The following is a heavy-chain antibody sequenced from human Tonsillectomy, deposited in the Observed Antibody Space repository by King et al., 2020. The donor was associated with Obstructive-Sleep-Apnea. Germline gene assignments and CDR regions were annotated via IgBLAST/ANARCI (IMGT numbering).Heavy chain of an antibody. J-gene: IGHJ6*02. CDR1: GFTFSSYA. V-gene: IGHV3-23*04. CDR2: ISGSGGST. Sequence: VQLVESGGGLVRPGGSLRLSCAASGFTFSSYAMSCVRQAPGKGLEWVSAISGSGGSTYYADSVKGRFTISRDNSKNTLYLQMNSLRAEDTAVYYYAKVATYDILTGDYYYGMDVWGQGTTVTVSS. CDR3: AKVATYDILTGDYYYGMDV. D-gene: IGHD3-9*01.